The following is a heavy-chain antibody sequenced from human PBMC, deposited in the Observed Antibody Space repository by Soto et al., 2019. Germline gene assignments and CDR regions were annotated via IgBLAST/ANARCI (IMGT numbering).Heavy chain of an antibody. Sequence: QVNLVQSGAEVKKPGASVNVSCKASGYPFTSYGINWVRQAPGQGLEWMGWISANNGKTDFAQKFQGRVTMTTDTHTHTAERWAGCLRDAGMCVYYRTRDGVYSRGWESGGQGPRVTFPP. CDR1: GYPFTSYG. CDR3: TRDGVYSRGWES. CDR2: ISANNGKT. D-gene: IGHD1-26*01. J-gene: IGHJ4*02. V-gene: IGHV1-18*03.